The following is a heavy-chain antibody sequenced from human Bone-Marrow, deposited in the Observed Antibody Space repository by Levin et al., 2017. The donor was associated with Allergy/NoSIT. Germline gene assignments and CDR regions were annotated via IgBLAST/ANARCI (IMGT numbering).Heavy chain of an antibody. CDR2: IIPRFDAA. V-gene: IGHV1-69*06. CDR3: ARVRHSGPPDFYFYGLDV. D-gene: IGHD6-19*01. J-gene: IGHJ6*02. Sequence: SVKVSCKSSGFSFSDYYIHWVRQAPGQGLEWMGRIIPRFDAANLAQTFQGRVTITADKSTSTAYMEVNSLRSEDAAIYYCARVRHSGPPDFYFYGLDVWGQGTTVTVS. CDR1: GFSFSDYY.